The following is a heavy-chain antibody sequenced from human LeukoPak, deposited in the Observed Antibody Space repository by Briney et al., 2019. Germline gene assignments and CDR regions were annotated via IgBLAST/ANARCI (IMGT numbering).Heavy chain of an antibody. D-gene: IGHD5-18*01. J-gene: IGHJ4*02. CDR3: AKSSYSIFDY. V-gene: IGHV4-38-2*02. CDR2: IYHSGST. Sequence: PSETLSLTCTVSGYSISSGYYWGWIRQPPGEWLEGIGSIYHSGSTYYNASLKNRVTISVDTSKNQFSLKLSSVTAADTAVYYCAKSSYSIFDYWGQGTLVTVSS. CDR1: GYSISSGYY.